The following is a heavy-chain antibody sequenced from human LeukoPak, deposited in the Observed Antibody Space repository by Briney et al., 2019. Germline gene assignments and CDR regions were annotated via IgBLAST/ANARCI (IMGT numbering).Heavy chain of an antibody. CDR2: IYYSGST. D-gene: IGHD3-22*01. Sequence: SETLSLTCTVSGGSISSSSYYWGWIRQPPGKGLEWIGSIYYSGSTYYNPSLKSRVTISVDTSKNQFSLKLSSVTAADTAVYYCARDNDRRYYYDSSGYNWFDPWGQGTPVTVSS. CDR3: ARDNDRRYYYDSSGYNWFDP. CDR1: GGSISSSSYY. J-gene: IGHJ5*02. V-gene: IGHV4-39*07.